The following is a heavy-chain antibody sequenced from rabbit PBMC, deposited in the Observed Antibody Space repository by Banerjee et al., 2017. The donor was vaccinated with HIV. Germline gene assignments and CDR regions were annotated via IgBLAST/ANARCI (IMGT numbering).Heavy chain of an antibody. J-gene: IGHJ4*01. D-gene: IGHD8-1*01. CDR2: IYAGSSGDT. CDR1: GLDFSSSYW. CDR3: ARGFWPGYAGSGYVPYYFNL. V-gene: IGHV1S40*01. Sequence: QSLEESGGDLVKPGASLTLTCTASGLDFSSSYWICWVRQAPGKGLEWIACIYAGSSGDTSYASWAKGRFTISKTSSTTVTLQMTSLTAADTATYFCARGFWPGYAGSGYVPYYFNLWGQGTLVTVS.